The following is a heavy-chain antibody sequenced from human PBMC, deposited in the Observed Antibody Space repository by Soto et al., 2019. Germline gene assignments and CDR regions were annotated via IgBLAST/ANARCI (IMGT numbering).Heavy chain of an antibody. CDR3: ARDDSYSSSPATDYYYGMDV. V-gene: IGHV1-69*12. CDR2: SIPIFGTA. D-gene: IGHD6-6*01. Sequence: QVQLVQSGAEVKKPGSSVKVSCKASGGTFSSYAISWVRQAPGQGLEWMGGSIPIFGTANYAQKFQGRVTITADESTSTAYMELSSLRSEDTAVYYCARDDSYSSSPATDYYYGMDVWGQGTTVTVSS. CDR1: GGTFSSYA. J-gene: IGHJ6*02.